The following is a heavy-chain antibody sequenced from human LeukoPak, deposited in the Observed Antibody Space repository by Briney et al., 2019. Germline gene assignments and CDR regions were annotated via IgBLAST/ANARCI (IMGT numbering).Heavy chain of an antibody. Sequence: SETLSLTCTVSGGSVSSGSYYWSWIRQPPGKGLEWIGYIYYSGSTNYNPSLKSRVTISVDTSKNQFSLELSSVTAADTAVYYCARHSGYDFWSGYYRDYYYYGMDVWGQGTTVTVSS. D-gene: IGHD3-3*01. V-gene: IGHV4-61*01. CDR3: ARHSGYDFWSGYYRDYYYYGMDV. CDR1: GGSVSSGSYY. CDR2: IYYSGST. J-gene: IGHJ6*02.